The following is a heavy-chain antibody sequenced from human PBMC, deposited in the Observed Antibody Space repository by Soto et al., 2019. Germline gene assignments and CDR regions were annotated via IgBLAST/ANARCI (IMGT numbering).Heavy chain of an antibody. CDR3: AKGAPITMIVVVTLCFDY. J-gene: IGHJ4*02. D-gene: IGHD3-22*01. CDR1: GFTFSSYA. Sequence: GGSLRLSCAASGFTFSSYAMSWVRQAPGKGLEWVSAISGSGGSTYYADSVKGRFTISRDNSKNTLYLQMNSLRAEDTAVYYCAKGAPITMIVVVTLCFDYWGQRTLVTVSS. CDR2: ISGSGGST. V-gene: IGHV3-23*01.